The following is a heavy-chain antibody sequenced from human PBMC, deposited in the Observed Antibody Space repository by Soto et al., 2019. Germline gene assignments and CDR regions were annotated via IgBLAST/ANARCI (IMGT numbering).Heavy chain of an antibody. D-gene: IGHD5-18*01. V-gene: IGHV1-46*01. Sequence: QVQLEQSGAEVKKPGASVKVSCKASGYTFTSYYMHWVRQAPGQGLEWMGIINPSGGSTSYAQKFQGRVTMTRDTSTSTVYMELSSLRSEDTAVYYCARESGGVDTAMAKDYWGQGTLVTVSS. CDR1: GYTFTSYY. CDR2: INPSGGST. J-gene: IGHJ4*02. CDR3: ARESGGVDTAMAKDY.